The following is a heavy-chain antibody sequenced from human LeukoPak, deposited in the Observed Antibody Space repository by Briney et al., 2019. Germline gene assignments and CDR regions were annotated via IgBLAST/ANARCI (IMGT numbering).Heavy chain of an antibody. CDR3: VRDLDGMDV. CDR1: GYTFTGYY. CDR2: INPKSGGT. J-gene: IGHJ6*04. V-gene: IGHV1-2*02. D-gene: IGHD3-3*01. Sequence: ASVTVSCKASGYTFTGYYMHWVRQAPGQGLEWMGWINPKSGGTNYAQKFQGRVTITRDTSISTAYMELSRLRSDDTAVYYCVRDLDGMDVWGKGTTVTVSS.